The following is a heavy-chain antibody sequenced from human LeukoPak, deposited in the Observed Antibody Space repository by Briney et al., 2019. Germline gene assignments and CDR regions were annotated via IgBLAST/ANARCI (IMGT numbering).Heavy chain of an antibody. CDR2: IYYSGRT. V-gene: IGHV4-59*01. CDR3: ARGRFLDAFDI. J-gene: IGHJ3*02. D-gene: IGHD3-3*01. CDR1: GGSISSYY. Sequence: PSETLSLTCTVSGGSISSYYWSWIGQPPGKGLEWIGYIYYSGRTKYKPSLKSRVTISVDTSKNQFSLKLSSVTAADTAVYYCARGRFLDAFDIWGQGTMVTVSS.